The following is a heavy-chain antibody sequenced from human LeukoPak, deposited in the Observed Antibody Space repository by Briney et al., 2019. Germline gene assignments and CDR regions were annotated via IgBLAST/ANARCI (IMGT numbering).Heavy chain of an antibody. CDR2: IYPGDSDT. Sequence: GESLKISCKGSGYSFTSYWIGWVRQMPGKGLEWMGIIYPGDSDTRYSPSFQGQVTISADKSISTAYLQWSSLKASDTAMYYCARRVGYYDSTSSGYFDYWGQGTLVTVSS. CDR1: GYSFTSYW. D-gene: IGHD3-22*01. V-gene: IGHV5-51*01. CDR3: ARRVGYYDSTSSGYFDY. J-gene: IGHJ4*02.